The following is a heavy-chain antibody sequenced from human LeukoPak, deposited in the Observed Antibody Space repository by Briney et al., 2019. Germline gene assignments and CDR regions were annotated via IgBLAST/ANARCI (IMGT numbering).Heavy chain of an antibody. CDR1: GGSISSSSYY. Sequence: PSETLSLTCTVSGGSISSSSYYWSWIRQRPGKGLEWIGSIYYSGSTYYNPSLKSRVTISVDTSKNQFSLKLSSVTAADTAVYYCARRAAAAGTWDYWGQGTLVTVSS. V-gene: IGHV4-39*01. CDR2: IYYSGST. CDR3: ARRAAAAGTWDY. D-gene: IGHD6-13*01. J-gene: IGHJ4*02.